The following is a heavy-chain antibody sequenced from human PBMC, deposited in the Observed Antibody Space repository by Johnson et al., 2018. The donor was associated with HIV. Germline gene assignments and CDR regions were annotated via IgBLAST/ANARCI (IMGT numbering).Heavy chain of an antibody. CDR3: ARDRSPYSRVSLGGI. Sequence: QEQLVESGGGVVQPGRSLRLSCAASGFTFSSYAMHWVRQAPGKGLEWVSVLYADGRTYYADSVKGRITVSRDNSKNTLSLQMDSLRPEDTAVYYCARDRSPYSRVSLGGIWGQGTMVTVSS. D-gene: IGHD1-26*01. J-gene: IGHJ3*02. V-gene: IGHV3-NL1*01. CDR1: GFTFSSYA. CDR2: LYADGRT.